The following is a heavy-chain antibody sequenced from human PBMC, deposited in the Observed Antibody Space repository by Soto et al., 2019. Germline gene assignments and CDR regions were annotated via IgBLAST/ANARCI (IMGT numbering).Heavy chain of an antibody. CDR3: VRGFSANDRQYYGLDA. D-gene: IGHD5-12*01. J-gene: IGHJ6*02. CDR2: TRHKANSYTT. V-gene: IGHV3-72*01. Sequence: EVQLVESGGGLVQPGGSLRLSCAASGFTFSDHYMDLVRQAPGKGLEWVARTRHKANSYTTEYAASVKGRFTISRHDSENSLCLQMNSLETEDTAVYYCVRGFSANDRQYYGLDAWGQGTTVTVS. CDR1: GFTFSDHY.